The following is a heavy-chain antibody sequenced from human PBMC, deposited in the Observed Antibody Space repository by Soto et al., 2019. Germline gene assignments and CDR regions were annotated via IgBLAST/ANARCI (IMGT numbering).Heavy chain of an antibody. CDR2: IYYSGST. Sequence: TLSLTCTVSGGSISSYYWSWIRQPPGKGLEWIGYIYYSGSTNYNPSLKSRVTISVDTSKNQFSLKLSSVTAADTAVYYCARYITIFGVVISWFDPWGQGTLVTVSS. D-gene: IGHD3-3*01. CDR1: GGSISSYY. V-gene: IGHV4-59*01. CDR3: ARYITIFGVVISWFDP. J-gene: IGHJ5*02.